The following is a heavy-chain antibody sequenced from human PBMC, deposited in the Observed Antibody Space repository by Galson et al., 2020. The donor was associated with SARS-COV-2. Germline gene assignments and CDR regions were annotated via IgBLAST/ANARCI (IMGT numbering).Heavy chain of an antibody. CDR2: ISSSGST. V-gene: IGHV4-39*01. CDR1: GGSLSSSSYS. D-gene: IGHD3-10*01. J-gene: IGHJ3*02. CDR3: ARSSTILWFGELLRRGAFDI. Sequence: ASETLSLTCTVSGGSLSSSSYSWGWIRQPPGKGLEWIGSISSSGSTYYNPSLKSRVNISVDTSKNQFSLKLSSVTAADTAVYYCARSSTILWFGELLRRGAFDIWGQGTMVTVSS.